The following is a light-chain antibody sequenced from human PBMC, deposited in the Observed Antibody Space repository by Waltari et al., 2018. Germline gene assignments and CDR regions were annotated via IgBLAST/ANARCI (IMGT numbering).Light chain of an antibody. CDR1: SSDVGSYNL. CDR3: CSYVRDITWV. Sequence: QSALTQPASVSGSPGQSITISCTGTSSDVGSYNLVSWYQHHPGKAPKLMIYEGPQRPSGVSDLFSGSKSGDTASLTISGLQAEDEADYYCCSYVRDITWVFGGGTKLTVL. J-gene: IGLJ3*02. V-gene: IGLV2-23*01. CDR2: EGP.